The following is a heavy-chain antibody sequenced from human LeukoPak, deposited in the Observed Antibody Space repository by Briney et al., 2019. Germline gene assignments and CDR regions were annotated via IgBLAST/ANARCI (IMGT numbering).Heavy chain of an antibody. J-gene: IGHJ5*02. CDR3: ARDLGSWFDP. CDR1: GLSFSTYA. V-gene: IGHV3-23*01. CDR2: ISSGGGST. Sequence: GGSLRLSCAASGLSFSTYAMSWVRQAPGKGLEWVSAISSGGGSTYYADSVKGRFTISRDNAKNTLYLQMNSLRAEDTAVYYCARDLGSWFDPWGQGTLVTVSS. D-gene: IGHD2-15*01.